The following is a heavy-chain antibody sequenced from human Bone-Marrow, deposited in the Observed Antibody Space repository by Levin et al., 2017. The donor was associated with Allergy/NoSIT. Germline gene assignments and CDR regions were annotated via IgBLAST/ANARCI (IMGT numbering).Heavy chain of an antibody. D-gene: IGHD2-2*01. Sequence: ASETLSLTCAVYGGSFSGYYWSWIRQPPGKGLEWIGEINHSGSTNYNPSLKSRVTISVDTSKNQFSLKLSSVTAADTAVYYCARGPGGVVPAANYAFDIWGQGTMVTVSS. CDR1: GGSFSGYY. J-gene: IGHJ3*02. CDR3: ARGPGGVVPAANYAFDI. V-gene: IGHV4-34*01. CDR2: INHSGST.